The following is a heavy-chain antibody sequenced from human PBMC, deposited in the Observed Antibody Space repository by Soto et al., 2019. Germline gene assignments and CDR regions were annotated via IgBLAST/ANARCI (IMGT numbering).Heavy chain of an antibody. Sequence: PGGSLRLSCAASGFTFSSYGMHWVRQAPGKGLEWVAVISYDGSNKYYADSVKGRFTISRDNSKNTLYLQMNSLRAEDTAVYYCAKDEGADFWSGQRWDYYYYGMVVWGQGTTVTVSS. CDR2: ISYDGSNK. D-gene: IGHD3-3*01. V-gene: IGHV3-30*18. CDR3: AKDEGADFWSGQRWDYYYYGMVV. CDR1: GFTFSSYG. J-gene: IGHJ6*02.